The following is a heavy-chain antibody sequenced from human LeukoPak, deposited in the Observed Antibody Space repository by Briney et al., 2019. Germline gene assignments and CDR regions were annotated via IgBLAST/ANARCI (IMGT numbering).Heavy chain of an antibody. J-gene: IGHJ6*02. CDR3: ARGDYDILTGYYPPHYYYGMDV. V-gene: IGHV1-69*13. CDR2: IIPIFGTA. CDR1: GGTFSSYA. Sequence: ASVKVSCKASGGTFSSYAISWVRQAPGQGLEWMGGIIPIFGTANYAQKFQGRVTITADESTSTAYMELSSLRSEDTAVHYCARGDYDILTGYYPPHYYYGMDVWGQGTTVTVSS. D-gene: IGHD3-9*01.